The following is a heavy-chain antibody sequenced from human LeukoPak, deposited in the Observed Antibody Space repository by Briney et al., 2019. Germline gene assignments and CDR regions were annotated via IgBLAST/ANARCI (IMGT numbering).Heavy chain of an antibody. CDR3: AKAEYDFWSGYYYYYYYYMDV. D-gene: IGHD3-3*01. V-gene: IGHV3-23*01. J-gene: IGHJ6*03. CDR2: ISGSGGST. Sequence: PGGSLRLSCAASGFTFSSYAMSWVRQAPGKGLEWVSAISGSGGSTYYADSVKGRFTISRDNSKNTLYLQINSLRAEDTAVYYCAKAEYDFWSGYYYYYYYYMDVWGKGTTVTVSS. CDR1: GFTFSSYA.